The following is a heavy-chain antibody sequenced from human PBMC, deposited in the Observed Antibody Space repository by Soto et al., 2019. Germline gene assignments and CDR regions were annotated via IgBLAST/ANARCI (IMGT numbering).Heavy chain of an antibody. D-gene: IGHD1-20*01. CDR3: ARSNWNDSPIDY. CDR2: IYYSGSA. CDR1: GGSISGGGYY. V-gene: IGHV4-31*03. Sequence: QVQLQESGPGLVKPSQTLSLTCTVSGGSISGGGYYWTWIRQHAGKGLEWIGYIYYSGSAYYNPALSSRLTMSVDTSNNQFTLKLISVTAADTAVYYCARSNWNDSPIDYWGQGTLVTVSS. J-gene: IGHJ4*02.